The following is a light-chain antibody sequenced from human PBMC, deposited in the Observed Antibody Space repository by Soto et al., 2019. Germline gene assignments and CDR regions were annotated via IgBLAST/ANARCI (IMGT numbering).Light chain of an antibody. CDR2: DNN. CDR1: SSNIGYNY. Sequence: QSVLTQPPSVSAAPGQKVTISCSGSSSNIGYNYVSWYQQLPGAAPKLLIYDNNKRPSGIPDRFSGSKSGTSATLGITGLQTGDEADYFCGTWDSSLSGILFGGGTKLTVL. V-gene: IGLV1-51*01. J-gene: IGLJ2*01. CDR3: GTWDSSLSGIL.